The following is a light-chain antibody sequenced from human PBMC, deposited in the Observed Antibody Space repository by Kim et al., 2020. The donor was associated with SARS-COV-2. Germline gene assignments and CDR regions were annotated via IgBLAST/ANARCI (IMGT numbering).Light chain of an antibody. CDR1: SGINVGTYR. Sequence: QPVLTQPSSLSASPGASASLTCTLRSGINVGTYRIYWYQQKPGSPPQYLLRYKSDSDNQKGSGVPSRFSGSKDASANAGILLISGLQSEDVADYYCIIWHNSAFVFGTGTKVTVL. J-gene: IGLJ1*01. CDR3: IIWHNSAFV. CDR2: YKSDSDN. V-gene: IGLV5-45*02.